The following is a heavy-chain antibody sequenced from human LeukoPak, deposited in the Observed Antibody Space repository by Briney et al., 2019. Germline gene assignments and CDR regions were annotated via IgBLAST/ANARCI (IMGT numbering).Heavy chain of an antibody. CDR3: AKDLLAAADPFDY. CDR2: IRYDGSNK. V-gene: IGHV3-30*02. CDR1: GFTFSSYG. J-gene: IGHJ4*02. Sequence: GGSLRLSCAASGFTFSSYGMHWVRQAPGKGLEWVAFIRYDGSNKYYADSVKGRLTISRDNSKNTLYLQMNSLRAEDTAVYYCAKDLLAAADPFDYWGQGTLVTVSS. D-gene: IGHD6-13*01.